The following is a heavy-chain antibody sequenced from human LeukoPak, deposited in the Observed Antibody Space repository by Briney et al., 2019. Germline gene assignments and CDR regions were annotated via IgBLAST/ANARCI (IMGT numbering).Heavy chain of an antibody. V-gene: IGHV4-34*01. Sequence: NPSETLSLTCAVYGGSFSGYYWSWIRQPPGKGLEWIGEINHSGSTNYNPSLKSRVTISVDTSKNQFSLKLSSVTAADTAVYYCARVERAVASYFDYWGQGTLVTVSS. CDR2: INHSGST. D-gene: IGHD6-19*01. CDR3: ARVERAVASYFDY. J-gene: IGHJ4*02. CDR1: GGSFSGYY.